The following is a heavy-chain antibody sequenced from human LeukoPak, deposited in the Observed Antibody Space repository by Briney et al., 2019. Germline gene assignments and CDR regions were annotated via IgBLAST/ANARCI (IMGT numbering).Heavy chain of an antibody. J-gene: IGHJ4*02. V-gene: IGHV3-9*01. CDR1: GFTFDDYA. Sequence: GGSLRLSCAVSGFTFDDYAMHWVRQVPGKGLEWVSGINWNSDSIGYADSVKGRFTTSRDNAKNSLYLQMNSLRAEDTAFYYCAINGGGDSSYGNFDYWGQGTLVTVSS. CDR3: AINGGGDSSYGNFDY. CDR2: INWNSDSI. D-gene: IGHD4-11*01.